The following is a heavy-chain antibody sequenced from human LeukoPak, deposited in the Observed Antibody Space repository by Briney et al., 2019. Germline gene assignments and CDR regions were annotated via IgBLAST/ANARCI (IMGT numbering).Heavy chain of an antibody. V-gene: IGHV3-21*01. CDR1: GFTFSSYS. J-gene: IGHJ5*02. CDR2: ISSSSSYI. CDR3: ARDPKDVVVPAAIKFDP. D-gene: IGHD2-2*01. Sequence: PGGSLRLSCAASGFTFSSYSMNWVRQAPGKGLEWVSSISSSSSYIYYADSVKGRFTISRDNAKNSLYLQMNSLRAEDTAVYYCARDPKDVVVPAAIKFDPWGQGTLVTVSS.